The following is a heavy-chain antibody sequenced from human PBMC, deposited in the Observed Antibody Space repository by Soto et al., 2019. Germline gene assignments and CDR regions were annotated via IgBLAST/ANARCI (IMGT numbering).Heavy chain of an antibody. V-gene: IGHV3-30*18. CDR2: ISYDGSNK. CDR1: GFTFSSYG. CDR3: AKDRFRIAVAAPFDY. D-gene: IGHD6-19*01. J-gene: IGHJ4*02. Sequence: QVPLVESGGGVVQPGRSLRLSCAASGFTFSSYGMHWVRQAPGKGLEWVAVISYDGSNKYYADSVKGRFTISRDNSKNTLYLQMNSLRAEDTAVYYCAKDRFRIAVAAPFDYWGQGTLVTGSS.